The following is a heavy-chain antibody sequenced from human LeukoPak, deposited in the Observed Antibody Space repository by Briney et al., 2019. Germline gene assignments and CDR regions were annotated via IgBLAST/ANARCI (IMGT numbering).Heavy chain of an antibody. CDR1: GGSFSGYY. V-gene: IGHV4-34*01. J-gene: IGHJ4*02. CDR2: INHSGST. CDR3: ARGPMGFQSPDKSIVGGTGYYFDY. D-gene: IGHD1-26*01. Sequence: SETLSLTCAVYGGSFSGYYWSWIRQPPGKGLEWIGEINHSGSTNYNPSLKSRVTISVDTSKNQFSQKLSSVTAADTAVYYCARGPMGFQSPDKSIVGGTGYYFDYWGQGTLVTVSS.